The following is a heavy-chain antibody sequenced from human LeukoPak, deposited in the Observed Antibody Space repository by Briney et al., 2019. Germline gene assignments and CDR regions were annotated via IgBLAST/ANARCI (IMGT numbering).Heavy chain of an antibody. J-gene: IGHJ4*02. CDR3: VRRGSASGQKIGDF. CDR1: GGSISSGDYY. Sequence: PSQTLSLTCTVSGGSISSGDYYWSWIRQPPGKGLEWIGYIYYSGSTYYNPSLKSRVTISVDTSKNQFSLKVNSVTAADTAVYYCVRRGSASGQKIGDFWGREPLVPVSS. V-gene: IGHV4-30-4*01. CDR2: IYYSGST.